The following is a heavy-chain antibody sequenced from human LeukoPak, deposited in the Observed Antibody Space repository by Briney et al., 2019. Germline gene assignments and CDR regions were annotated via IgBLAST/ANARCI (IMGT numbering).Heavy chain of an antibody. CDR2: ISSSSSYI. CDR3: AREGWSGLQFDY. J-gene: IGHJ4*02. Sequence: GGSLRLSCAASGFTFSSYSMNWVRQAPGKGLAWVSSISSSSSYIYYADSVKGRFTISRDNAKNSLYLQMNSLRAEDTAVYYCAREGWSGLQFDYWGQGTLVTVSS. V-gene: IGHV3-21*01. D-gene: IGHD3-10*02. CDR1: GFTFSSYS.